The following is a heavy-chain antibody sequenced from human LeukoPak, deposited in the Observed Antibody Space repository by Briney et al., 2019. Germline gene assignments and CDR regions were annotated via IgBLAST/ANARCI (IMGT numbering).Heavy chain of an antibody. Sequence: GGSLRLSCAASGFTFSSYSMNWVRQAPGKGREWVSSISSSSSYIYYADSVKGRFTISRDNAKNSLYLQMNSLRAEDTAVYYCARLPYQYAILYYFDYWGQGTLVTVSS. CDR3: ARLPYQYAILYYFDY. CDR1: GFTFSSYS. V-gene: IGHV3-21*01. D-gene: IGHD2-8*01. J-gene: IGHJ4*02. CDR2: ISSSSSYI.